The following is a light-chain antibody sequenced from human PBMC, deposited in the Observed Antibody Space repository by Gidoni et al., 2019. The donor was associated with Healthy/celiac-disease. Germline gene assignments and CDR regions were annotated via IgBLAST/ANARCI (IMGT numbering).Light chain of an antibody. Sequence: ELVLTHSPATLSLSPGERATLSCRASQSVSSYLAWYQQKPGRAPRLLIYDASNRATGIPARFSGSGSGTDFTLTISSLEPEDFAVYYCQQRSNWPPRYTFGQGTKLEIK. CDR1: QSVSSY. J-gene: IGKJ2*01. CDR2: DAS. CDR3: QQRSNWPPRYT. V-gene: IGKV3-11*01.